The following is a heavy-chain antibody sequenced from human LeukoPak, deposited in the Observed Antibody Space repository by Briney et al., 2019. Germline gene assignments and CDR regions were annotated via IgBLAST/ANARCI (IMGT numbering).Heavy chain of an antibody. D-gene: IGHD3-22*01. J-gene: IGHJ4*02. CDR3: ASSGDSSGYYYSLLDY. Sequence: SETLSLTCTVSGGSISSYYWSWIRQPPGKRLEWIGYIYYSGSTNYNPSLKSRVTISVDTSKNQFSLKLSSVTAADTAVYYCASSGDSSGYYYSLLDYWGQGTLVTVSS. V-gene: IGHV4-59*01. CDR2: IYYSGST. CDR1: GGSISSYY.